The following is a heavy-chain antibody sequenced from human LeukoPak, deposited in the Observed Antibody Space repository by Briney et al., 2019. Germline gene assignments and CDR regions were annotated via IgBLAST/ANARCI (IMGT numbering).Heavy chain of an antibody. V-gene: IGHV1-2*02. Sequence: ASVKVSCKASGYTFTGYYMHWVRQAPGQGLERMGWINPNSGGTNYAQKFQGRVTMTRDTSISTAYMELSRLRSDDTAVYYCARDISLIAAAGPTNFDYWGQGTLVTVSS. CDR1: GYTFTGYY. J-gene: IGHJ4*02. CDR3: ARDISLIAAAGPTNFDY. D-gene: IGHD6-13*01. CDR2: INPNSGGT.